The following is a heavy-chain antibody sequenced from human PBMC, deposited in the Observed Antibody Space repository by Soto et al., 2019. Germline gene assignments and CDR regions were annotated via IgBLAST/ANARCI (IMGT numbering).Heavy chain of an antibody. D-gene: IGHD6-13*01. Sequence: SETLSPTCAVSGGSISSSDWWSWLRQPPGKGLEWIGEIYHTGSTNYNPSLESRVTISVDKSKNQFSLKLTSVTAADTAVYFCARDPQLAAAGIDYGMDVWGQGTTVTVSS. J-gene: IGHJ6*02. V-gene: IGHV4-4*02. CDR3: ARDPQLAAAGIDYGMDV. CDR1: GGSISSSDW. CDR2: IYHTGST.